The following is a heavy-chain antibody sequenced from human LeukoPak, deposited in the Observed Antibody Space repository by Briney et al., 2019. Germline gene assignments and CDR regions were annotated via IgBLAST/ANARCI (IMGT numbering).Heavy chain of an antibody. J-gene: IGHJ4*02. Sequence: SETLSLTCTVSGGSISSGSYYWSWIRQPAGKGLEWIGRTYTSGSTNYNPSLKSRVTISVDTSKNQFSLKLSSVTAADTAVYYCARDLYYYDSSGYLFDYWGQGTLVTVSS. V-gene: IGHV4-61*02. D-gene: IGHD3-22*01. CDR3: ARDLYYYDSSGYLFDY. CDR2: TYTSGST. CDR1: GGSISSGSYY.